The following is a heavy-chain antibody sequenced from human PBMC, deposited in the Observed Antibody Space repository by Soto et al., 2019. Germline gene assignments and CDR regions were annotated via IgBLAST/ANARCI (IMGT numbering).Heavy chain of an antibody. J-gene: IGHJ4*02. V-gene: IGHV3-30*04. Sequence: QVQLVESGGGVVQPGRSLRLSCAASGFNFSNYAMHWVRQAPGKGLEWVAVISYDGRNKYYAESVKGRFTISRDNSKNTLYLQMNSLRTEDTAVYYCAGDSSGYYFRLGDYWGQGNLVTVSS. CDR2: ISYDGRNK. D-gene: IGHD3-22*01. CDR3: AGDSSGYYFRLGDY. CDR1: GFNFSNYA.